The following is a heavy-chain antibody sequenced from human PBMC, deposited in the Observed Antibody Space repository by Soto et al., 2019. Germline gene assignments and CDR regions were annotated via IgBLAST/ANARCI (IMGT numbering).Heavy chain of an antibody. CDR2: IIPILGIA. CDR1: GGTFSSYT. Sequence: QVQLVQSGAEVKKPGSSVKVSCKASGGTFSSYTISWVRQAPGQRLEWMGRIIPILGIANYAQKFQCRVTITADKSTSTAYMELSSLRAEATAVYYCARGRLRGWYLAPHHTCYFDYWGQGTLVTVSS. V-gene: IGHV1-69*02. D-gene: IGHD6-19*01. J-gene: IGHJ4*02. CDR3: ARGRLRGWYLAPHHTCYFDY.